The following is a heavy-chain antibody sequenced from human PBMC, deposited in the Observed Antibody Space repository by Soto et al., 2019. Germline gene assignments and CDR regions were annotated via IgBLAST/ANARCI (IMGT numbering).Heavy chain of an antibody. Sequence: PWETLSLTCTVSGGSLSGSYWCWIRLTQGKVLEWVGYIHYSGSTNYNPSLKSRITMSVDSAKNQFSLQLSSVTAADTAVYFCTKYRRTDAEGYSFDYWGQGALVTVSS. CDR1: GGSLSGSY. CDR3: TKYRRTDAEGYSFDY. J-gene: IGHJ4*02. CDR2: IHYSGST. V-gene: IGHV4-59*13. D-gene: IGHD2-15*01.